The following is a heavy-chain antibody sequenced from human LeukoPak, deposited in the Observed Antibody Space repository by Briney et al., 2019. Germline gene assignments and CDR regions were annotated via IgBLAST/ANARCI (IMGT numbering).Heavy chain of an antibody. J-gene: IGHJ5*02. V-gene: IGHV4-30-2*01. Sequence: PSQTLSLTCAVSGGSISSGGYSWSWIRQPPGKGLEWIGYIYHSGSTYYNPSLKSRVTISVDRSKNQFSLKLSSVTAADTAVYYCARLGSSSWYSWFDPWGQGTLVTVSS. D-gene: IGHD6-13*01. CDR2: IYHSGST. CDR1: GGSISSGGYS. CDR3: ARLGSSSWYSWFDP.